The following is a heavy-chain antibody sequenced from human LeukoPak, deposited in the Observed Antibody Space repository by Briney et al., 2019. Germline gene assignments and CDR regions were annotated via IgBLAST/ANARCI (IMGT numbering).Heavy chain of an antibody. V-gene: IGHV4-59*08. D-gene: IGHD3-10*01. J-gene: IGHJ4*02. CDR3: ARHGGAYAFDY. CDR2: IYYIGST. Sequence: SETLSLTCTVSGGSISSYYWSWIRQPPAKGLEWIGCIYYIGSTNYNPSLKSRVTISGDTSKNQFSLKLSSVTAADTAVYYCARHGGAYAFDYWGQGALVTVSS. CDR1: GGSISSYY.